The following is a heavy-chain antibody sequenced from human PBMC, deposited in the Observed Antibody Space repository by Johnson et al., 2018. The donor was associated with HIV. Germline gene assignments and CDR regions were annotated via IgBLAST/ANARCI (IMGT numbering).Heavy chain of an antibody. CDR3: ARDQRLAAVATDGFDV. D-gene: IGHD6-13*01. CDR1: GFTFSSYA. J-gene: IGHJ3*01. Sequence: QEKLVESGGGVVQPGRSPRLSCAASGFTFSSYAMHWVRQAPGKGLEWVAVIYSGGSTYYADSVKGRFTISRDNSKNTLYLQMNSLRAEDTTVYYCARDQRLAAVATDGFDVWGQGTMVTVSS. CDR2: IYSGGST. V-gene: IGHV3-30*14.